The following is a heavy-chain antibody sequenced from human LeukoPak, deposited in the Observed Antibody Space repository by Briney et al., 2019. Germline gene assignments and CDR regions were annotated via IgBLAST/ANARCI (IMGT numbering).Heavy chain of an antibody. V-gene: IGHV3-11*04. D-gene: IGHD3-22*01. Sequence: PGGSLRLSCAASGFTFSDYYMSSIRQAPGKGQEWVSYISSSGSTIYYADSVKGRFTISRDNAKNSLYLQMNSLRAEDTAVYYCARNYYDSSGYCHFDYWGQGTLVTVSS. J-gene: IGHJ4*02. CDR3: ARNYYDSSGYCHFDY. CDR1: GFTFSDYY. CDR2: ISSSGSTI.